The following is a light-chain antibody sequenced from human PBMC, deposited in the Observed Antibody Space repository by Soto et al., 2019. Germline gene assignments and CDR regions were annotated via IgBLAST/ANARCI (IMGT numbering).Light chain of an antibody. Sequence: DIPMTQSPSTLSASVGDRVTITCRASQSISSWLAWYQQKPGKAPKLLIYDASSLESGVPSRFSGSGSVTEFTLTISSLQPDDFATYYCQQYNSYSPWTFGQGTKVEIK. CDR3: QQYNSYSPWT. CDR2: DAS. J-gene: IGKJ1*01. V-gene: IGKV1-5*01. CDR1: QSISSW.